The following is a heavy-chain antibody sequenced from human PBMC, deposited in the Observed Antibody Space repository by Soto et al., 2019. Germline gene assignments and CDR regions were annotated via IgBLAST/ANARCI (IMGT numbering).Heavy chain of an antibody. D-gene: IGHD2-15*01. V-gene: IGHV1-8*01. Sequence: QVQLVQSGAEVKKPGASVKVSCKASGYTFTSYDINWVRQATGQGLEWMGWMNPNSGNTGYAQKFQGRVTMTRNTSKSTAYMELSSLRSEATDAYYCASACRDGSGGGWFDPWGQGAMVTVSS. CDR1: GYTFTSYD. CDR3: ASACRDGSGGGWFDP. J-gene: IGHJ5*02. CDR2: MNPNSGNT.